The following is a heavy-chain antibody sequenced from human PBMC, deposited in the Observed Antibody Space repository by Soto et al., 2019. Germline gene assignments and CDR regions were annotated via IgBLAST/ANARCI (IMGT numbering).Heavy chain of an antibody. V-gene: IGHV1-69*02. CDR1: GGTFSSYT. Sequence: QVQLVQSGAEVKKPGSSVKVSCKASGGTFSSYTISWVRPAPGQGPEWMGRIIPSHGIANYAQKFQGRVTMTADKSTSTADMELSSLRSEDTAVYYCAIVVPAAIDYYMDVWGKGTTVTVSS. J-gene: IGHJ6*03. D-gene: IGHD2-2*01. CDR2: IIPSHGIA. CDR3: AIVVPAAIDYYMDV.